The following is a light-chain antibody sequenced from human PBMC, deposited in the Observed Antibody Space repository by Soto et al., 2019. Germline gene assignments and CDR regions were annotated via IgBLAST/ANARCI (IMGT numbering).Light chain of an antibody. V-gene: IGKV3-15*01. CDR3: QQYNYWPIT. J-gene: IGKJ5*01. CDR1: QSVADN. Sequence: EIVLTQSPATVSVSPGDRITLSCRSSQSVADNLDWFQQKPGQGPRLLIYGASTRATGIPARFSGSGSETDFTLTVSSLRSEDSAVYYCQQYNYWPITFGQGTRLEIK. CDR2: GAS.